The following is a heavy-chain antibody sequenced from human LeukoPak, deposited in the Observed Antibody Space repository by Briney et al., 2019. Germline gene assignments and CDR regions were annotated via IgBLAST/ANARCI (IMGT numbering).Heavy chain of an antibody. CDR1: GGSISSYY. CDR3: ARVFRAARSLWYYYYMGV. J-gene: IGHJ6*03. Sequence: NPSETLSLTCTVSGGSISSYYWSWIRQPPGKGLEWIGYIYYSGSTNYNPSLKSRVTISVDTSKNQFSLKLSSVTAADTAVYYCARVFRAARSLWYYYYMGVWGKGTTVTVSS. V-gene: IGHV4-59*01. CDR2: IYYSGST. D-gene: IGHD6-6*01.